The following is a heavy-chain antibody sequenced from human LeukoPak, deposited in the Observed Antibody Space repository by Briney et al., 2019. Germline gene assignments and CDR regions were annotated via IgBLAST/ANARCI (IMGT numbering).Heavy chain of an antibody. CDR3: ARSPFAAMGLVWFDP. CDR1: GFTFSDYY. Sequence: KSGGSLRLSCAASGFTFSDYYMSWIRQAPGKGLEWVSYISSSAITIYYADSVKGRFTIPSDNAKNSLYLQMRSLRAEDTAVYYCARSPFAAMGLVWFDPWGQGPLVTVSS. D-gene: IGHD2-2*01. CDR2: ISSSAITI. V-gene: IGHV3-11*01. J-gene: IGHJ5*02.